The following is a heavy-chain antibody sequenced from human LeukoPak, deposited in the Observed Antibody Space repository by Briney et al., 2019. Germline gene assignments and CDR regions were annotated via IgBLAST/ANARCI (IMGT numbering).Heavy chain of an antibody. J-gene: IGHJ3*02. D-gene: IGHD2-2*01. Sequence: KSQGRATITRDTSASTAYMELSSLRSEDTAVYYCARDASSTSSGAFDIWGQGTMVTVSS. CDR3: ARDASSTSSGAFDI. V-gene: IGHV1-3*01.